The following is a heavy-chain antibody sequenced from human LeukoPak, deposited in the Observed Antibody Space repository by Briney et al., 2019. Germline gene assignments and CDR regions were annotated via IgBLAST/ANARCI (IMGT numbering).Heavy chain of an antibody. J-gene: IGHJ5*02. CDR2: IYPGDSDT. CDR3: ARRLYYYESSGYFLGWFDP. Sequence: GGYLEIYRKGSGYNFTEYWIGWVRPVAGKGLEWMGIIYPGDSDTRYSPSFQGQVTISVDKSLNTAYLQWTSLKASDCAMYYCARRLYYYESSGYFLGWFDPWGQGTLVTVSS. V-gene: IGHV5-51*01. D-gene: IGHD3-22*01. CDR1: GYNFTEYW.